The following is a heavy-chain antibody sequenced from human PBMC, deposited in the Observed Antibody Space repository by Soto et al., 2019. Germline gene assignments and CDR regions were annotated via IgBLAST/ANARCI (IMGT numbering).Heavy chain of an antibody. Sequence: WGALVVCCVSSGFTFSIYAMPWVRQAPGKGLALAAAISYDGSNKYYADSVKGRFTISRDNSKNTLYLQMNSLRAEDTAVYYCARALYSGYDLPPFFYYYGMDVWGQGTTVTVSS. CDR3: ARALYSGYDLPPFFYYYGMDV. J-gene: IGHJ6*01. D-gene: IGHD5-12*01. CDR1: GFTFSIYA. V-gene: IGHV3-30-3*01. CDR2: ISYDGSNK.